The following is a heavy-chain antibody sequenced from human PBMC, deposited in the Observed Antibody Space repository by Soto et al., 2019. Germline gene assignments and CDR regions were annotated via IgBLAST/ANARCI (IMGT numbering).Heavy chain of an antibody. V-gene: IGHV1-69*12. CDR3: ARGDRIAVAGTDQQLDY. CDR2: IIPIFGTA. J-gene: IGHJ4*02. CDR1: GGTFSSYA. D-gene: IGHD6-19*01. Sequence: QVQLVQSGAEVKKPGSSVKVSCKASGGTFSSYAISWVRQAPGQGLEWMGGIIPIFGTANYAQKFQGRVTITADESTSTAYMELSSLRSEDTAVYYCARGDRIAVAGTDQQLDYWGQGTLVTVSS.